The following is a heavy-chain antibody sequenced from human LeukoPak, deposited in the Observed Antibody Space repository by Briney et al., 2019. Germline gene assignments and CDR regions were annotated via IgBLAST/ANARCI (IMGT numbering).Heavy chain of an antibody. CDR2: ISGSGGSP. V-gene: IGHV3-23*01. CDR1: GFTFSSYA. Sequence: GGSLRLSCTASGFTFSSYAMNWVRQAPGKGLEWVSSISGSGGSPYYADSVKGRFTISRDNGKSSLYLQMNSLRVEDTALYYCVRQFASWGQGTLVTVSS. CDR3: VRQFAS. J-gene: IGHJ4*02.